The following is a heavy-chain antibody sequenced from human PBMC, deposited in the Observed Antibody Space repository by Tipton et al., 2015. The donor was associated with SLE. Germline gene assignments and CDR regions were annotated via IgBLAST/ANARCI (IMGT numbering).Heavy chain of an antibody. CDR1: GGSFSGYY. J-gene: IGHJ3*02. D-gene: IGHD1-14*01. V-gene: IGHV4-34*01. CDR2: INHSGST. Sequence: TLSLTCAVYGGSFSGYYWSWIRQPPGKGLEWIGEINHSGSTNYNPSLKSRVTISVDTSKNQFSLKLSSVTAADTAVYYCARDRGQAFDIWGQGTMVTVSS. CDR3: ARDRGQAFDI.